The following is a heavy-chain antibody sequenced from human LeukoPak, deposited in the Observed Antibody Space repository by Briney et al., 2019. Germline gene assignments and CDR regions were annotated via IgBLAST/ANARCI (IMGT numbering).Heavy chain of an antibody. D-gene: IGHD6-19*01. V-gene: IGHV4-59*01. CDR3: ARGAYSSAWYTFYYYGIDV. J-gene: IGHJ6*02. CDR2: IYFCGST. CDR1: RGSISKYY. Sequence: SEALSLTCTVCRGSISKYYWSWLRQPPGKGLDGIGYIYFCGSTNHNPPLTSRVTIPVDSSKHQSHLTLSAVPAAGRAGYYCARGAYSSAWYTFYYYGIDVWGEGTTVTVS.